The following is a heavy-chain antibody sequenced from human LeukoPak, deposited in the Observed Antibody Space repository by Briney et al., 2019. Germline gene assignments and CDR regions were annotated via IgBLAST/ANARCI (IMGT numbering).Heavy chain of an antibody. V-gene: IGHV1-69*13. Sequence: SVKVSCKASGGTFSSYAISWVRQAPGQGLEWMGGIIPIFGTANYAQKFQGRVTITADESTSTAYMELSSLRSEDTAVYYCARDKSEGDILIGGAYAFDIWGQGTMVTVSS. J-gene: IGHJ3*02. CDR1: GGTFSSYA. CDR2: IIPIFGTA. CDR3: ARDKSEGDILIGGAYAFDI. D-gene: IGHD3-9*01.